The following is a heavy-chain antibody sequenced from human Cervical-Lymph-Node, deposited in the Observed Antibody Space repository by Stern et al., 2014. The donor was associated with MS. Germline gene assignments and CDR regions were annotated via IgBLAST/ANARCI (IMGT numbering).Heavy chain of an antibody. D-gene: IGHD2-15*01. Sequence: EVQLVESGGGLVQPGGSLRLSCAASGFTFSTYWMHWVRQAPGQGLVWVSRINSDESSTTYADSVKGRFSISRDNAKNTLYLQMNSLRAEDTAVYYCARGVMVAATYAYDIWGQGTMVTISS. J-gene: IGHJ3*02. CDR2: INSDESST. CDR3: ARGVMVAATYAYDI. CDR1: GFTFSTYW. V-gene: IGHV3-74*03.